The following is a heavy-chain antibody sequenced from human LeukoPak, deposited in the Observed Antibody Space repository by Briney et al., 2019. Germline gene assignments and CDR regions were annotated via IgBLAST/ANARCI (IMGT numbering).Heavy chain of an antibody. V-gene: IGHV3-30*02. CDR2: IRYEGSDK. CDR3: AKDLMRDRWFGEA. D-gene: IGHD3-10*01. J-gene: IGHJ5*02. CDR1: GFTFSDYC. Sequence: GGSLRLSCAVSGFTFSDYCRHWVRQAPGKGLEWVAFIRYEGSDKYYADSAKCGITISRDNYKNTLYLEMNSLRVEDTVVYYCAKDLMRDRWFGEAWGQRTLVIVSS.